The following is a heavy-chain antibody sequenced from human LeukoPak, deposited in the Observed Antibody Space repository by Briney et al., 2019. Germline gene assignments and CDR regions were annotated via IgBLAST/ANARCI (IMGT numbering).Heavy chain of an antibody. D-gene: IGHD6-13*01. J-gene: IGHJ3*02. CDR1: GGSITGYY. Sequence: PSETLSLTCTVSGGSITGYYWSWIRQPPGKGLEWIGYVFYSGGTLYNPSLKSRVTISVDTSKNQFSLKLSSVTAADTAVYYCARADHSSSWYGFGVDAFDIWGQGTMVTVSS. CDR3: ARADHSSSWYGFGVDAFDI. V-gene: IGHV4-59*08. CDR2: VFYSGGT.